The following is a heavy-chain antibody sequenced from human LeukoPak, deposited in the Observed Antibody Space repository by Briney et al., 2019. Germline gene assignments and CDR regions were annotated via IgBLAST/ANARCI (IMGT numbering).Heavy chain of an antibody. D-gene: IGHD2-21*01. CDR2: IYYSGST. CDR1: GGSISSYY. V-gene: IGHV4-59*01. Sequence: SETLSLTCTVSGGSISSYYWSWIRQPPGKGLEWIGYIYYSGSTNYNPSLKSRVTISVDTSKNQFSLKLSSVTAADTVVYYCARGDLAYCGGDCYSVWFDLWGQGTLVTVSS. CDR3: ARGDLAYCGGDCYSVWFDL. J-gene: IGHJ5*02.